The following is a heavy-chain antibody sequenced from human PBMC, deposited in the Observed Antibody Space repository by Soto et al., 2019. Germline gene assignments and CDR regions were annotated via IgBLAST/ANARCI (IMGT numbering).Heavy chain of an antibody. CDR1: GGTFSSFT. D-gene: IGHD3-10*01. CDR2: TIPSLVIA. J-gene: IGHJ5*02. CDR3: ARGVVRGNNWFDP. Sequence: QVQLVQSGAEGKKLGSSGKVSCKASGGTFSSFTISGVRQAPGQGLEWMGGTIPSLVIANYAQKFQGRVTITADKSTSTAYMELSSLRSEDTAVYYCARGVVRGNNWFDPWGQGTLVTVSS. V-gene: IGHV1-69*02.